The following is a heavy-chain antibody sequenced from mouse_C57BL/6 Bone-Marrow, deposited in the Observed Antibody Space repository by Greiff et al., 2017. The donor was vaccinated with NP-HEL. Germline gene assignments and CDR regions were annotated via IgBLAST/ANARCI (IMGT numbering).Heavy chain of an antibody. J-gene: IGHJ1*03. CDR2: INPDSSTI. D-gene: IGHD1-1*01. Sequence: ATGGVDFSRYWMSWVRRAPGKGLEWIGEINPDSSTINYAPSLKDKFIISRDNAKNTLYLQMSKVRSEDTALYYCARPKYYGSSYWYFDVWGTGTTVTVSS. CDR3: ARPKYYGSSYWYFDV. V-gene: IGHV4-1*01. CDR1: GVDFSRYW.